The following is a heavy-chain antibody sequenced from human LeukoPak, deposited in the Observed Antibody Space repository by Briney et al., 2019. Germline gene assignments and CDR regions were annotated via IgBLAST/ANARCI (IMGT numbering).Heavy chain of an antibody. Sequence: SGGSLRLSCAASGFTFSNAWMSWVRQAPGKGLEWVSVIGGSGGGIYYAESVKGRFTVSRDNSRNTLYLQMNSLRADDTAFYYCAQASTGTWWGQGALVTVSS. CDR3: AQASTGTW. V-gene: IGHV3-23*01. CDR1: GFTFSNAW. D-gene: IGHD1-1*01. J-gene: IGHJ4*02. CDR2: IGGSGGGI.